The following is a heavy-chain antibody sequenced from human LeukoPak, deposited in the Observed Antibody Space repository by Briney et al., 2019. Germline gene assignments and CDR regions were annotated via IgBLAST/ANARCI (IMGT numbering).Heavy chain of an antibody. CDR1: GFTFSSYS. Sequence: GGSLRLSCAASGFTFSSYSMNWIRQAPGKGLEWVSYISGGSTYTNYANSVKGRFTISRDNARNSLFLQMNSLTAEDTAIYYCARSLISAVIGMDVWGQGTAVTVSS. CDR3: ARSLISAVIGMDV. V-gene: IGHV3-21*05. CDR2: ISGGSTYT. J-gene: IGHJ6*02. D-gene: IGHD3-3*01.